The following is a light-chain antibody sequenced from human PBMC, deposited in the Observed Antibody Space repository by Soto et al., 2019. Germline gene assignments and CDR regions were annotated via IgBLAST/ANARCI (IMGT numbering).Light chain of an antibody. CDR3: QQYHSFSFT. J-gene: IGKJ2*01. CDR1: QSITYW. V-gene: IGKV1-5*01. Sequence: DIQMTQSHSSLSASVGDRVTITCRASQSITYWLAWYQQKPGRAPKLLIYDVFNLQSGVPSRFSGSGSGTEFTLTISSLQPDDSATYYCQQYHSFSFTFGQGTTLEIK. CDR2: DVF.